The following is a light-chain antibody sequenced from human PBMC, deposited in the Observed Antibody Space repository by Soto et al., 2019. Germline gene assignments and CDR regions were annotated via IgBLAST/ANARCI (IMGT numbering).Light chain of an antibody. CDR1: QGISNN. CDR3: QKYDSAPLT. CDR2: AAS. J-gene: IGKJ4*01. V-gene: IGKV1-27*01. Sequence: DIQMTQSPSSLSASVGDRVTIACRASQGISNNLAWYQQKPGKVPKLLIYAASTLESGVPSRFSGSRSGTDFTLTISSLQPEDVATHYCQKYDSAPLTFGGGTKVEIK.